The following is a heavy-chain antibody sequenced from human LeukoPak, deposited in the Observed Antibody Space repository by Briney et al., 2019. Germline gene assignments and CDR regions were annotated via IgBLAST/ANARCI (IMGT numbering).Heavy chain of an antibody. V-gene: IGHV4-34*01. CDR2: INHSGST. D-gene: IGHD3-22*01. CDR3: ARGSDDSRDLDY. J-gene: IGHJ4*02. CDR1: GGSISSYY. Sequence: SETLSLTCTVSGGSISSYYWSWIRQPPGKGLEWIGEINHSGSTNYNPSLKSRVTISVDTSKNQFSLKLSSVTAADTAVYYCARGSDDSRDLDYWGQGTLVTVSS.